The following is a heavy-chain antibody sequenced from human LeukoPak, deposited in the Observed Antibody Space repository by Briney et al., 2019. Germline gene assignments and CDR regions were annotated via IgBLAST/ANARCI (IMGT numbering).Heavy chain of an antibody. V-gene: IGHV4-61*02. D-gene: IGHD3-16*02. CDR3: ARERAGYDYVWGSYRYRGDYYYYMDV. CDR1: EASMTSGSHY. Sequence: SETLSLTCTVSEASMTSGSHYWSWIRQPAGKGLEWIGRIYTTGIGGSPNYNPSLKSRVTISVDTSKNQFSLKLSSVTAADTAVYYCARERAGYDYVWGSYRYRGDYYYYMDVWGKGTTVTISS. J-gene: IGHJ6*03. CDR2: IYTTGIGGSP.